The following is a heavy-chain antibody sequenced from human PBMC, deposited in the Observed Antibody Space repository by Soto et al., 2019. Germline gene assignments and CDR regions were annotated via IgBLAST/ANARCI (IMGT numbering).Heavy chain of an antibody. CDR3: AREMISIAARPGYYYYGMDV. D-gene: IGHD6-6*01. CDR1: GYTFTSYG. CDR2: ISAYNGNT. Sequence: ASVKVSCKASGYTFTSYGISWVRQAPGQGLEWMGWISAYNGNTNYAQKLQGRVAMTTDTSTSTAYMELRSLRSDDTAVYYCAREMISIAARPGYYYYGMDVWGQGTTVTVSS. J-gene: IGHJ6*02. V-gene: IGHV1-18*04.